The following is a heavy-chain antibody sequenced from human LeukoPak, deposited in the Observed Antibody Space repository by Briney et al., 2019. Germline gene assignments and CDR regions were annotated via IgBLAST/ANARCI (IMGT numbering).Heavy chain of an antibody. D-gene: IGHD1-26*01. CDR2: IYSGGST. Sequence: GRSLRLSCAASGFTVSSNYMSWVRQAPGKGLEWVSVIYSGGSTYYADSVKGRFTISRHNSKNTLYLQMNSLRAEDTAVYYCARAGWDYYFDYWGQGTLVTVSS. CDR1: GFTVSSNY. CDR3: ARAGWDYYFDY. J-gene: IGHJ4*02. V-gene: IGHV3-53*04.